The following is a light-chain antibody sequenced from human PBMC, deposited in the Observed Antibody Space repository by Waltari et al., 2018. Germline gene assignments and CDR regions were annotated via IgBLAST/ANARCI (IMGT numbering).Light chain of an antibody. CDR1: QGIRNS. Sequence: CPASQGIRNSLAWYQQKPGKAPKLLLYAASTLESGVPSRFSGSGSGTDYTLTISSLQPEDFATYYCQQYYSIPPVTFGPGTRVDFK. CDR2: AAS. CDR3: QQYYSIPPVT. J-gene: IGKJ3*01. V-gene: IGKV1-NL1*01.